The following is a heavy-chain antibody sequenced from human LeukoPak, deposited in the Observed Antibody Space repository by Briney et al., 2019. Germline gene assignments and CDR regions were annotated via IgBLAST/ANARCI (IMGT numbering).Heavy chain of an antibody. V-gene: IGHV4-59*08. D-gene: IGHD3-10*01. J-gene: IGHJ6*03. Sequence: SETLSLTCTVSGGSISSYYWSWIRQPPGKGLEWIGYIYYSGSTDYNPSLKSRVTISVDTSKNQFSLKLSSVTAADTAVYYCARVRYYYYYYMDVWGKGTTVTVSS. CDR3: ARVRYYYYYYMDV. CDR1: GGSISSYY. CDR2: IYYSGST.